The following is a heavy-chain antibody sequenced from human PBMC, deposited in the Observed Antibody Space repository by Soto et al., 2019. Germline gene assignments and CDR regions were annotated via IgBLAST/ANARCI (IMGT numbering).Heavy chain of an antibody. CDR3: AREFSGWAFDC. J-gene: IGHJ4*02. V-gene: IGHV4-59*01. Sequence: QVQLQESGPGLVKPSETLSLTCTVSGGSISSYYWSWIRQPPGKGLEWIGYIHYSGSTNYNPSLTSRVTISVDTSKNQFSLKLSSVTAADTAVYYCAREFSGWAFDCWGQGTLVTVSS. D-gene: IGHD1-1*01. CDR2: IHYSGST. CDR1: GGSISSYY.